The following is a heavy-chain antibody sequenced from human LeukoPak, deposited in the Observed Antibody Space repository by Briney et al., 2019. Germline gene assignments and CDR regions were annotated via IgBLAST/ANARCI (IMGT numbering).Heavy chain of an antibody. J-gene: IGHJ4*02. CDR2: IYYSGST. D-gene: IGHD3-22*01. CDR1: GGSISVYY. V-gene: IGHV4-59*08. CDR3: ARHYYDSSGYYYFDY. Sequence: SETLSLTCTVSGGSISVYYWSWIRQPPGKGLEYIGYIYYSGSTDYNPSLKSRITISVDTSKNQFSLKLSSVTAADTAVYYCARHYYDSSGYYYFDYWGQGTLVTVSS.